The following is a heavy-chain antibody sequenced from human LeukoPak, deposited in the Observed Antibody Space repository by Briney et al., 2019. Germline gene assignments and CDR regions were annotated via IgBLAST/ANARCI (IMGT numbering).Heavy chain of an antibody. Sequence: GSLRLSCAASGFTFSNCGMHWVRQAPGKGLEWVAVISYDGSNKYYADSVRGRFTISRDNSKNTLSLQMNSLRGEDTAVYHCAKESYYGSGPFDYWGQGTLVTVSS. D-gene: IGHD3-10*01. V-gene: IGHV3-30*18. CDR2: ISYDGSNK. CDR3: AKESYYGSGPFDY. J-gene: IGHJ4*02. CDR1: GFTFSNCG.